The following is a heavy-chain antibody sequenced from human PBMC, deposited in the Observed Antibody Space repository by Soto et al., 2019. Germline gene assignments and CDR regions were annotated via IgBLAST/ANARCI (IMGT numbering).Heavy chain of an antibody. CDR1: GFTFSDYS. CDR3: ARDETINDVAD. CDR2: ISSSGRTL. Sequence: QVQLVESGGGLVKPGGSLRLSCAASGFTFSDYSMGWIRPAPGQGLECVSYISSSGRTLFYADSVKGRFTIPRDNAKNSLDLQMTSLRAEDTAVYYRARDETINDVADWGQGTLVTVAS. V-gene: IGHV3-11*01. J-gene: IGHJ4*02. D-gene: IGHD1-1*01.